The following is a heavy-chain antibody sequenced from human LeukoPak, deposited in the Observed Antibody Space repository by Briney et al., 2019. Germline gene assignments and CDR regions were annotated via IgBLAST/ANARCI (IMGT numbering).Heavy chain of an antibody. CDR2: VSWNSGTI. CDR3: ARAGPTATAGY. V-gene: IGHV3-9*01. CDR1: GFTFHNYA. J-gene: IGHJ4*02. D-gene: IGHD4-17*01. Sequence: GRSLRLSCAASGFTFHNYAMHWVRQAPGKGLEWVSGVSWNSGTIGYADSVKGRFTISRDYAKNSLYLQMNSLRAEDTAVYYCARAGPTATAGYWGQGTLVTVTS.